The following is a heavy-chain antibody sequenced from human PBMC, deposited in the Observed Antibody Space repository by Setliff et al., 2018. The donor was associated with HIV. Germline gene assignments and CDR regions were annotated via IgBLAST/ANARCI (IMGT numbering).Heavy chain of an antibody. D-gene: IGHD6-13*01. Sequence: EASVKVSCKASGYTFINYHITWVRQDPGQGLEWVGSISASSVNTNYTQGRVTMTTDTSTSTAYMELRSLRSDDSAVYYCARVPVSSYYYYMDVWGKGTTVTVS. V-gene: IGHV1-18*01. J-gene: IGHJ6*03. CDR1: GYTFINYH. CDR3: ARVPVSSYYYYMDV. CDR2: ISASSVNT.